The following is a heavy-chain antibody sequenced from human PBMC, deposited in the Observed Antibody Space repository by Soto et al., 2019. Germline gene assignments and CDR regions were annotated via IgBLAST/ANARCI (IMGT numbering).Heavy chain of an antibody. CDR2: IWYDGSNK. Sequence: GVSLRLSCAASGFTFSSYGMHWIRQAPGKELEWVAVIWYDGSNKYYADSVKGRFTISRDNSKNTLYLQMNSLRAEDTAVYYCARDLSVTTDPYYGMDVWGQGTKVTVSS. J-gene: IGHJ6*02. D-gene: IGHD4-4*01. V-gene: IGHV3-33*01. CDR3: ARDLSVTTDPYYGMDV. CDR1: GFTFSSYG.